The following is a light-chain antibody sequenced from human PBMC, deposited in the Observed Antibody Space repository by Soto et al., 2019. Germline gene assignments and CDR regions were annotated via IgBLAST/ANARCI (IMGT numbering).Light chain of an antibody. CDR1: QTIFRW. CDR3: QQYNSYPWT. Sequence: DIHMSQSPSTLSASVGDRDTITCRASQTIFRWLAWYQQRPGKAPNLLISDASDLQSGVPSRFSGSGSGAEFTLTIGRLQPDDFATYYCQQYNSYPWTFGQGTKV. J-gene: IGKJ1*01. CDR2: DAS. V-gene: IGKV1-5*01.